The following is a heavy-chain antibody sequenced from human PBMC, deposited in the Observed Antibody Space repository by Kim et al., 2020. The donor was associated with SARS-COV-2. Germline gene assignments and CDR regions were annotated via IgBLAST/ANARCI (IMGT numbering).Heavy chain of an antibody. CDR3: AKEGGLSRWLLPSD. CDR1: GFTFSTYV. V-gene: IGHV3-48*03. J-gene: IGHJ4*01. Sequence: GGSLRLSCAASGFTFSTYVMKWVRQAPGKGLEWTSYLTRGGTTLYYTDSVKGRFTISRDNAKSSLYLQVNSLRADDTAVYYCAKEGGLSRWLLPSDWGQGALVTVSS. D-gene: IGHD2-15*01. CDR2: LTRGGTTL.